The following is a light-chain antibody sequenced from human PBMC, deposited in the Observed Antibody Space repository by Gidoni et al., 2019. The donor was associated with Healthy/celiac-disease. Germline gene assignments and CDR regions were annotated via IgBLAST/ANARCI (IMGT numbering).Light chain of an antibody. CDR2: SNN. CDR3: AAWDDSLNGPV. V-gene: IGLV1-44*01. J-gene: IGLJ3*02. CDR1: SPNIGGNT. Sequence: QSVLTQPPSASGTPRQRVTISSSGSSPNIGGNTVNWYQQLPGTAPKLLIYSNNQRPSGVPDRFSGSKSGTSASLAISGLQSEDEADYYCAAWDDSLNGPVFGGGTKLTVL.